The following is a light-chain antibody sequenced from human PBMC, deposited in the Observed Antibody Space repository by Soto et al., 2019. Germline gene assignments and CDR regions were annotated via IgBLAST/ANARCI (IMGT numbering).Light chain of an antibody. J-gene: IGLJ1*01. Sequence: QSALTQPASVSASPGQSITISCTGTSSDVGGYNYVSWYQQHPGKAPKLMIYDVSSRPSGVSDRFSGSKSGNTASLTISGLQAEDEADYYCSSYTGSSTHVFGTGTRSP. V-gene: IGLV2-14*01. CDR2: DVS. CDR3: SSYTGSSTHV. CDR1: SSDVGGYNY.